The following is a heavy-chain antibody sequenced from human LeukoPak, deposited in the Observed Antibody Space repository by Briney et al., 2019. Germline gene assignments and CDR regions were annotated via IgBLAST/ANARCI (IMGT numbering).Heavy chain of an antibody. Sequence: ASVKVSCKASGYTFTGYYMHWVRQAPGQGLEWMGRINPSSGGTNYAQKFQGRVTMTRDTSISTAYMELSRLRSDDTAVYYCARGYSSGWYPNYYYYMDVWGKGTTVTVSS. CDR2: INPSSGGT. D-gene: IGHD6-19*01. J-gene: IGHJ6*03. CDR3: ARGYSSGWYPNYYYYMDV. V-gene: IGHV1-2*06. CDR1: GYTFTGYY.